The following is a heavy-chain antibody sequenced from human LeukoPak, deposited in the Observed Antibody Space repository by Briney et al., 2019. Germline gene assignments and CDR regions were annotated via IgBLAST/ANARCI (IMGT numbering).Heavy chain of an antibody. CDR1: EFTFSTYA. J-gene: IGHJ4*02. V-gene: IGHV3-30-3*01. D-gene: IGHD3-16*01. CDR2: ISSDGNNK. CDR3: VTGGDGLPGPIMGN. Sequence: PGRSLRLSCGVSEFTFSTYAMHWVRQAPGKGLEWVAVISSDGNNKYYADSVKGRFTISRDNSKNTLYLQMNSLRAEDTAIYYCVTGGDGLPGPIMGNWGQGTLVTVSS.